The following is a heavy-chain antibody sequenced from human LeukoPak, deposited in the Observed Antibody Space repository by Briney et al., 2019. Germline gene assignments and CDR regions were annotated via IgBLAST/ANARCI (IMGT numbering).Heavy chain of an antibody. V-gene: IGHV1-46*01. CDR1: GYTFTSYY. CDR2: INPSGGSS. Sequence: ASVKVSCKASGYTFTSYYIHWARQAPGQGLEWMGIINPSGGSSTYAQKFHARVTMTRDTSTSTVYMELSSLRSEDTAVYFCARWRGGSVWFDPWGQGTLVTVFS. J-gene: IGHJ5*02. D-gene: IGHD2-15*01. CDR3: ARWRGGSVWFDP.